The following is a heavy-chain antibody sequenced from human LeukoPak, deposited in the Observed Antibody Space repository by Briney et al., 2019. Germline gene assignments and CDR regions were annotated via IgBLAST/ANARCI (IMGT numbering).Heavy chain of an antibody. CDR1: GFVFSSYE. Sequence: GGSLRLPCAASGFVFSSYEMNWVRQAPGKGLEWVSYISSSGTTIYYADSVKGRLTISRDNAKKSLYLQMNSLRADDTAVYYCASAIGYCGGDCYSDYWGQGTLVTVSS. J-gene: IGHJ4*02. V-gene: IGHV3-48*03. CDR2: ISSSGTTI. D-gene: IGHD2-21*02. CDR3: ASAIGYCGGDCYSDY.